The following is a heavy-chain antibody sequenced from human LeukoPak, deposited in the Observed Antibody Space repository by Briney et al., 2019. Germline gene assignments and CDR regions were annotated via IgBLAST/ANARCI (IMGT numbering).Heavy chain of an antibody. CDR1: GGSISSGGYY. Sequence: PSETLSLTCTVSGGSISSGGYYWSWIRQPPGKGLEWIGYIYHSGSTYYNPSLKSRVTISVDRSKNQFSLKLSSVTAADTAVYYCARGVGIAVHFDYWGQGTLVTVSS. J-gene: IGHJ4*02. D-gene: IGHD6-19*01. CDR2: IYHSGST. V-gene: IGHV4-30-2*01. CDR3: ARGVGIAVHFDY.